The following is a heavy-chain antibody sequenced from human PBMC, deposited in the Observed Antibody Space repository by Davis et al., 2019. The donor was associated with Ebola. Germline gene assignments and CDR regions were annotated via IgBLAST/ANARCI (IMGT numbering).Heavy chain of an antibody. CDR3: AREGRSGYNVLDY. Sequence: SETLSLTCVVSGGSISSSNWWTWVRQPPGKGLEWLGEIFHSGSTNYNPSLKSRVTISGDTSKNQFSLDVKSVTDADTAVYYCAREGRSGYNVLDYWGQGTLVTVSS. J-gene: IGHJ4*02. CDR2: IFHSGST. CDR1: GGSISSSNW. V-gene: IGHV4-4*02. D-gene: IGHD3-22*01.